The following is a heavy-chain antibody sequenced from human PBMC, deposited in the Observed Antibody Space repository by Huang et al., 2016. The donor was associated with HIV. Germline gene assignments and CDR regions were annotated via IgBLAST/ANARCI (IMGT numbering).Heavy chain of an antibody. CDR2: IFPSDSAT. D-gene: IGHD1-7*01. J-gene: IGHJ5*02. V-gene: IGHV5-51*03. CDR3: TRLSSDGKNYFDP. Sequence: EVQLVQSGAEVKKPGESLKISCKGTGYSFTSNWIGWVRQMPGKGLELSGMIFPSDSATRYSPSFQGQVTISADKSITTAYLQWSSLKASDTAMYYCTRLSSDGKNYFDPWGQGSLVTVSS. CDR1: GYSFTSNW.